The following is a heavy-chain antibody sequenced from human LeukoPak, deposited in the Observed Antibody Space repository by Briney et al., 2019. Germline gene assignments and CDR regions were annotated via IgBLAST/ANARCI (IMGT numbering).Heavy chain of an antibody. J-gene: IGHJ4*02. D-gene: IGHD6-13*01. Sequence: GGSLRLSCAASGFTFSSYAMSWVRQAPGKGLEWVSTITGSGDSTYYADSVKGRFTVSRDNSKNTLYVQMTSLRAEDTAVYYCAKGRGSSRWYTFDYWGQGTLVTVSS. CDR2: ITGSGDST. CDR1: GFTFSSYA. V-gene: IGHV3-23*01. CDR3: AKGRGSSRWYTFDY.